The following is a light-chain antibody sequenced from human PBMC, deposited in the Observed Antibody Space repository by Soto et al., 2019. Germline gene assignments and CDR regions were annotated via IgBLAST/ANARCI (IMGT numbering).Light chain of an antibody. J-gene: IGLJ1*01. CDR1: SSNIGCNY. Sequence: QLVLTQPPSASGTPGQRVTISCSGSSSNIGCNYVYWYQQLPGTAPKLLIYRNNQRPTGVPDRFSGSKSGTSAALAISGLRSEDEADYDCSAWDYGLGGHVFGTGTKVTVL. V-gene: IGLV1-47*01. CDR2: RNN. CDR3: SAWDYGLGGHV.